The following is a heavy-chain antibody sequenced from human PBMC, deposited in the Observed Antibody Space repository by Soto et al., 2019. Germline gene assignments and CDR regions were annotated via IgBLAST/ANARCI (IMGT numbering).Heavy chain of an antibody. D-gene: IGHD3-9*01. CDR1: GDSVSSNSAA. CDR2: TYYRSKWYN. Sequence: QSQTLSLTCAISGDSVSSNSAAWNWIRQSPSRGLEWLGRTYYRSKWYNDYAVSVKSRITINPDTSKNQFSLQLNSVTPEDTAVYYCARGDSDYGPLTGPLHYGVDVWGQGTTVTVSS. V-gene: IGHV6-1*01. J-gene: IGHJ6*02. CDR3: ARGDSDYGPLTGPLHYGVDV.